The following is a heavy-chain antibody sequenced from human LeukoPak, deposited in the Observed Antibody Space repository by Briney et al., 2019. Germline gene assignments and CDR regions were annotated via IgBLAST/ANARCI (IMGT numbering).Heavy chain of an antibody. CDR1: GFTFSSYG. V-gene: IGHV3-30*02. D-gene: IGHD3-3*01. CDR2: IRYDGSNK. J-gene: IGHJ6*03. CDR3: AKRSTVGKYYDFWSEEKYYYYYMDV. Sequence: GGSLRLSCAASGFTFSSYGMHWVRQAPGKGLEWVAFIRYDGSNKYYADSVKGRFTISRDNSKNTLYLQMNSLRAEDTAVYYCAKRSTVGKYYDFWSEEKYYYYYMDVWGKGTTVTVSS.